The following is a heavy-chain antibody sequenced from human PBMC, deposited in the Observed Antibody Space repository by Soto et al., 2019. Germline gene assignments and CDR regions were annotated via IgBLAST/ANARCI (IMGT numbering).Heavy chain of an antibody. CDR2: ISYDGSNK. J-gene: IGHJ5*02. CDR1: GFTFSSYA. CDR3: ARLSSSSSGNWFDP. Sequence: GASLRLSCAASGFTFSSYAMHWVRQAPGKGLEWVAVISYDGSNKYYADSVKGRFTISRDNSKNTLYLQMNSLRAEDTAVYYCARLSSSSSGNWFDPWGQGTLVTVSS. V-gene: IGHV3-30-3*01. D-gene: IGHD6-6*01.